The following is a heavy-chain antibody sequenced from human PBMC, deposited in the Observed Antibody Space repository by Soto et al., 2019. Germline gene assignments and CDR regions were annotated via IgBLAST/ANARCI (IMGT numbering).Heavy chain of an antibody. V-gene: IGHV5-10-1*03. J-gene: IGHJ6*02. Sequence: EVQLVQSGAEVKKPGESLRISCKGSGYSFTSYWISWVRQMPGKGLEWMGRIDPSDSYTNYSPSFQGHVTISADKSISTAYLQWSSLKASDTAMYYCARLSLTSVAGTPYYYGMDVWGQGTTVTVSS. CDR3: ARLSLTSVAGTPYYYGMDV. CDR2: IDPSDSYT. CDR1: GYSFTSYW. D-gene: IGHD6-19*01.